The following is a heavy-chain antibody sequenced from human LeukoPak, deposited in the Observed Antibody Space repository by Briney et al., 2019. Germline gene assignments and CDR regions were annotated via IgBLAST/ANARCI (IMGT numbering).Heavy chain of an antibody. J-gene: IGHJ6*03. Sequence: ASVKVPWKASGYPLTGFLMPWVGPAPWQGLGGVGLIHPNSGGTNYAQKFQGWVTMTRDTSISTAYMELSRLRSDDTAVYYCARDPLVVPAAIPGGYYYYYYMDVWGKGTTVTVSS. CDR1: GYPLTGFL. CDR3: ARDPLVVPAAIPGGYYYYYYMDV. D-gene: IGHD2-2*02. V-gene: IGHV1-2*04. CDR2: IHPNSGGT.